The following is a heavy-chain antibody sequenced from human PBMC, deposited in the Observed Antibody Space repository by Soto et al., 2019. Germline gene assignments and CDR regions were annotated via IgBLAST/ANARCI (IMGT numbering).Heavy chain of an antibody. CDR3: AKDRDSSGWSSGYYYGMDV. D-gene: IGHD6-19*01. J-gene: IGHJ6*02. V-gene: IGHV3-30*18. CDR1: GFTFSSYG. CDR2: ISYDGSNK. Sequence: GGSLRLSCAASGFTFSSYGMHWVRQAPGKGLEWVALISYDGSNKYYADSVKGRFTISRDNSKNTLSLQVSSLRPEDTAVYYCAKDRDSSGWSSGYYYGMDVWGQGTTVTVSS.